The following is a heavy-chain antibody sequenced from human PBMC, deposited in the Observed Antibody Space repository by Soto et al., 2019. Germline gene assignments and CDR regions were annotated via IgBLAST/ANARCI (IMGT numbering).Heavy chain of an antibody. Sequence: SETLSLTCTVSGGSISSSSYYWGWIRQPPGKGLEWIGSIYYSGSTYYNPSLKSRVTMSVDTSKNQFSLKLSSVTAADTAVYYCARARYSYGYYYYGMDVWGQGTTVTVSS. CDR2: IYYSGST. V-gene: IGHV4-39*07. D-gene: IGHD5-18*01. CDR1: GGSISSSSYY. J-gene: IGHJ6*02. CDR3: ARARYSYGYYYYGMDV.